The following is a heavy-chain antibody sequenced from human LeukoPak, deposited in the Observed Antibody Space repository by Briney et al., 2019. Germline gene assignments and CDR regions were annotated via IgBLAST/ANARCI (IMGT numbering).Heavy chain of an antibody. CDR3: GKSAPSGFDP. CDR1: GYTFTTYA. V-gene: IGHV1-3*01. Sequence: RASVKVSCKASGYTFTTYAIHWVRQAPGRSLEWMGRINAGNGDAKYSQNFHDRITITRDTSASTVYMELTSLRSEDTAVYYCGKSAPSGFDPWGQGTLVIVSS. J-gene: IGHJ5*02. CDR2: INAGNGDA.